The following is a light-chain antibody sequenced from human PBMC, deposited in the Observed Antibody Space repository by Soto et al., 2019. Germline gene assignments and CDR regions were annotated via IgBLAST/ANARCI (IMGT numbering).Light chain of an antibody. CDR3: QQYYSAPLT. CDR2: WAS. CDR1: QSVLYSSNHKKY. J-gene: IGKJ4*01. V-gene: IGKV4-1*01. Sequence: DIVMTQSPDSLAVSLGERATINCKSSQSVLYSSNHKKYLAWYQQKPGQPPQLLRYWASTRESGVPDRFSGSGSRTDFTLTISSLQAEDVAVYYCQQYYSAPLTFGGGTKVDIK.